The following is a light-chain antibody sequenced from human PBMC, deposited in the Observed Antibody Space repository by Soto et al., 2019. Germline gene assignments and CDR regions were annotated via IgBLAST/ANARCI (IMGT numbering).Light chain of an antibody. V-gene: IGKV3-20*01. CDR2: GAS. Sequence: IVLTQPPGTLSLSPGERATLSCRASQSVSSSYLAWYQQKPGQAHRLLIYGASSRATGIPDRFSGSGSGTDFTLTIRRLEPEDFAVYYCQQYGSSRTFGQGTKVEIK. CDR3: QQYGSSRT. CDR1: QSVSSSY. J-gene: IGKJ1*01.